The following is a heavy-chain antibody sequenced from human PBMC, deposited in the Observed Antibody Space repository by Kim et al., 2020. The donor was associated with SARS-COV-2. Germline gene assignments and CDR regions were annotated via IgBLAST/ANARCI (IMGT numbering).Heavy chain of an antibody. CDR1: GYDFTSYW. CDR2: IWPGDSDT. D-gene: IGHD1-26*01. Sequence: GESLKISCKTSGYDFTSYWIAWVRQMPGKGLEYMGIIWPGDSDTKYSPSFQGQVTISADRSTSTTFLQWSSLKASDSAVYYCARRRHNTGRIDPWGQGTLVTVSS. V-gene: IGHV5-51*01. J-gene: IGHJ5*02. CDR3: ARRRHNTGRIDP.